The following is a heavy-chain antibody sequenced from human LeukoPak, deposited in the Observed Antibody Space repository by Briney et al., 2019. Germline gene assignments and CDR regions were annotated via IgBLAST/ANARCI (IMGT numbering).Heavy chain of an antibody. V-gene: IGHV6-1*01. Sequence: SQTLSLTCAISGDSVSTNSAAWNWARQSPSRGLEWLGRTYYRSKWYNDYAVSVKSRITINPDTSKNQLSLQLNSVTPEDTAVYFCAREGPDAFDIWGQGTVVTVSS. CDR2: TYYRSKWYN. CDR3: AREGPDAFDI. J-gene: IGHJ3*02. CDR1: GDSVSTNSAA.